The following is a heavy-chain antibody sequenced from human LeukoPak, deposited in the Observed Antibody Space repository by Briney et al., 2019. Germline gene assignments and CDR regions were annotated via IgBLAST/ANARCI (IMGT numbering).Heavy chain of an antibody. CDR1: GGSISSSSYY. J-gene: IGHJ4*02. CDR3: TSRGWIVGLVDY. V-gene: IGHV4-39*02. D-gene: IGHD3-22*01. Sequence: SETLSLTCTVSGGSISSSSYYWGWIRQPPGKGLEWIASIYYTGTTYYNPSLKSRVSISADTSKNHFSLKLSSVTAADTAVYYCTSRGWIVGLVDYWGQGTLVTVFS. CDR2: IYYTGTT.